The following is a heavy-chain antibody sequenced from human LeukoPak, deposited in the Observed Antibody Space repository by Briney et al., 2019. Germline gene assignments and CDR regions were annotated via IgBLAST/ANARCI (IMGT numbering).Heavy chain of an antibody. CDR2: IYHSGST. CDR3: ARASAVVTPSDP. V-gene: IGHV4-38-2*01. Sequence: PSETLSLTCAVSGYSISSGYYWAWIRQPPGKGLEWIGNIYHSGSTYYNPSLKSRVTISVDTSKDQFSLKLTSVTAADTAIYYCARASAVVTPSDPWGQGILVTVSS. CDR1: GYSISSGYY. D-gene: IGHD4-23*01. J-gene: IGHJ5*02.